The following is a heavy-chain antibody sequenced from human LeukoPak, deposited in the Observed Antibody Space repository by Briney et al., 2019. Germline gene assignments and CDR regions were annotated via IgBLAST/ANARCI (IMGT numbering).Heavy chain of an antibody. CDR3: ASVMTTVTRRFDP. J-gene: IGHJ5*02. CDR2: IIPIFGTA. Sequence: TSVKVSCKASGGTFSSYAISWVRQAPGQGLEWMGGIIPIFGTANYAQKFQGRVTITADESTSTAYMELSSLRSEDTAVYYCASVMTTVTRRFDPWGQGTLVTVSS. V-gene: IGHV1-69*01. D-gene: IGHD4-17*01. CDR1: GGTFSSYA.